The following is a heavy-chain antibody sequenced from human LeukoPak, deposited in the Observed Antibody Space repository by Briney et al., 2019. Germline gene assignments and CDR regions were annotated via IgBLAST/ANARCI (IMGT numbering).Heavy chain of an antibody. CDR3: AKGGIAAVYNWFDP. CDR1: GFTFSSYA. D-gene: IGHD6-13*01. CDR2: ISWNSGSI. V-gene: IGHV3-9*01. J-gene: IGHJ5*02. Sequence: GGSLRLSCAASGFTFSSYAMSWVRQAPGKGLEWVSGISWNSGSIGYADSVKGRFTISRDNAKNSLYLQMNSLRAEDTALYYCAKGGIAAVYNWFDPWGQGTLVTVSS.